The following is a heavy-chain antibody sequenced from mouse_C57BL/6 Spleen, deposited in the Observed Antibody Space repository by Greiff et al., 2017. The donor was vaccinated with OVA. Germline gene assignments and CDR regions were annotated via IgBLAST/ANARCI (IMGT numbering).Heavy chain of an antibody. CDR2: LDPSDSYT. V-gene: IGHV1-69*01. Sequence: QVQLQQPGAELVMPGASVKLSCKASGYTFTSYWMHWVKQRPGQGLEWIGELDPSDSYTNYNQKFKGKSTLTVDKSSSTAYMQLSSLTSEDSAVYYCARRKTAQATNYFDYWGQGTTLTVSS. D-gene: IGHD3-2*02. CDR3: ARRKTAQATNYFDY. J-gene: IGHJ2*01. CDR1: GYTFTSYW.